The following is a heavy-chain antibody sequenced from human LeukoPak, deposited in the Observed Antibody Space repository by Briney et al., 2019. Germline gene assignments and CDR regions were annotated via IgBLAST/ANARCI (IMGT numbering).Heavy chain of an antibody. CDR1: GYTFTSYD. CDR2: MNPNSGNT. Sequence: GASVKVSCKASGYTFTSYDINWVRQAAGQEPEWMGWMNPNSGNTGYAQKFQGRVTMTRNTSISTAYMELSSLRSEDTAVYYCARGGGSSGWYPLYYYYGMDVWGQGTTVTVSS. J-gene: IGHJ6*02. V-gene: IGHV1-8*01. CDR3: ARGGGSSGWYPLYYYYGMDV. D-gene: IGHD6-19*01.